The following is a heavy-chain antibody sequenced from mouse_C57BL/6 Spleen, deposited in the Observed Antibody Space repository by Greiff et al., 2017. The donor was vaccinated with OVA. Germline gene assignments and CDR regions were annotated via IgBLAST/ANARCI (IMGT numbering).Heavy chain of an antibody. CDR3: AREGSGSSYYFDY. D-gene: IGHD1-1*01. V-gene: IGHV5-16*01. J-gene: IGHJ2*01. Sequence: EVKLVESEGGLVQPGSSMKLSCTASGFTFSDYYMAWVRQVPEKGLEWVANINYDGSSTYYLDSLKSRFIISRDNAKNILYLQMSSLKSEDTATYYCAREGSGSSYYFDYWGQGTTLTVSS. CDR1: GFTFSDYY. CDR2: INYDGSST.